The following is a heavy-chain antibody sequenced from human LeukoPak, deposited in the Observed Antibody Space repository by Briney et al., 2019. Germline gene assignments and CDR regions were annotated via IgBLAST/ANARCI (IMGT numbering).Heavy chain of an antibody. CDR1: GYTFTSYD. CDR3: ARGGVAVAGTGWFDP. J-gene: IGHJ5*02. V-gene: IGHV1-8*02. CDR2: MNPNSGNT. D-gene: IGHD6-13*01. Sequence: ASVKVSCKASGYTFTSYDINWVRQATGQGLEWMGWMNPNSGNTGYAQKFQGRVTMTRDTSISTAYMELSRLRSDDTAVYYCARGGVAVAGTGWFDPWGQGTLVTVSS.